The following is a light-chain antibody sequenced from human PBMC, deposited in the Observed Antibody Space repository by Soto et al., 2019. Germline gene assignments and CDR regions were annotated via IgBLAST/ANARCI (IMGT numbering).Light chain of an antibody. J-gene: IGLJ3*02. Sequence: QSVLTQPPSASGTPGQRVTISCSGSSSNIGHNTVNWYQHVPGTAPKLLVYFNTQRPSGVPARFSASASATSASLVISGLQSEDEASYYCATWDDTLNGWVFGGGTKVTVL. CDR1: SSNIGHNT. V-gene: IGLV1-44*01. CDR2: FNT. CDR3: ATWDDTLNGWV.